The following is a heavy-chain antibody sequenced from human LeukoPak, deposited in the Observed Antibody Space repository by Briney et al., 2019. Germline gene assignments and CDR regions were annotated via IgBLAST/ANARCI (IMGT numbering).Heavy chain of an antibody. Sequence: SETLSLTCTVSGYSISSGYYWGWIRQPPGKGLEWIGNIYHSGSTYYNPSLKSRVTISVDTSKNQFSLKLSSVTAADTAVYYCAKRGYYDSSGYFDYWGQGTLVTVSS. J-gene: IGHJ4*02. D-gene: IGHD3-22*01. CDR1: GYSISSGYY. CDR3: AKRGYYDSSGYFDY. V-gene: IGHV4-38-2*02. CDR2: IYHSGST.